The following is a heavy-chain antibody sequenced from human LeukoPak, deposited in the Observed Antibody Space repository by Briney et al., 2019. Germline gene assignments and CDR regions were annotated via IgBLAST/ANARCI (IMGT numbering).Heavy chain of an antibody. CDR3: AGRYYYDSSGHEPPDY. D-gene: IGHD3-22*01. CDR1: GGSISSSSYY. V-gene: IGHV4-39*01. Sequence: SETLSLTCTASGGSISSSSYYWGWIRQPPGKGLEWIGSIYYSGSTYYNPSLKSRVTISVDTSKNQFSLKLSSVTAADTAVYYCAGRYYYDSSGHEPPDYWGQGTLVTVSS. CDR2: IYYSGST. J-gene: IGHJ4*02.